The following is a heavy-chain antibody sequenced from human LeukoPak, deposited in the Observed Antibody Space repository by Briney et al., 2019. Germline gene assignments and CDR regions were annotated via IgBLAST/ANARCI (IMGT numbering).Heavy chain of an antibody. CDR3: ASDYCSSTSCFPFY. D-gene: IGHD2-2*01. CDR2: INSDGSST. CDR1: GFTFSSYW. J-gene: IGHJ4*02. V-gene: IGHV3-74*01. Sequence: GRSLRLSCAASGFTFSSYWMHWVPQAPGTGLVWVSRINSDGSSTSYTASAKGRFTTSRDNAKNTLYLQMSSLRVEDTAVYYCASDYCSSTSCFPFYWGQGTLVTVSS.